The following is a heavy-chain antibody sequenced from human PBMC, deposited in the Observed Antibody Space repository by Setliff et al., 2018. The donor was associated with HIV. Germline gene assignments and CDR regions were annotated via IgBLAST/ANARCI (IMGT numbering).Heavy chain of an antibody. V-gene: IGHV3-9*01. CDR2: ISWNSGSTGDT. CDR1: GLTFDDYA. D-gene: IGHD1-1*01. Sequence: LSLSCAASGLTFDDYAMHWVRQAPGKGLEWVSGISWNSGSTGDTYYADSVKGRFTISRDNSKNTLSLQMNSLRVEDTAVYFCARVHRGGVGRQHWRSFDYWGQGTLVTVSS. J-gene: IGHJ4*02. CDR3: ARVHRGGVGRQHWRSFDY.